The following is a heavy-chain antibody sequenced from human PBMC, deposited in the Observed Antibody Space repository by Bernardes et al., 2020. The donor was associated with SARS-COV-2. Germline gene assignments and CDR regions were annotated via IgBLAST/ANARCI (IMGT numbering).Heavy chain of an antibody. D-gene: IGHD1-26*01. J-gene: IGHJ6*02. CDR2: IYYSGTT. CDR3: ARQELHPLGYFNGLHV. V-gene: IGHV4-39*01. Sequence: SEALSLTCTVSGGSIRSSDYYWVWLLQPPGRGPEWIGTIYYSGTTYYSPSFQSRLTMSVDTSKNQFSLKLSSVTAADTAVYYCARQELHPLGYFNGLHVWGQGTTVTVSS. CDR1: GGSIRSSDYY.